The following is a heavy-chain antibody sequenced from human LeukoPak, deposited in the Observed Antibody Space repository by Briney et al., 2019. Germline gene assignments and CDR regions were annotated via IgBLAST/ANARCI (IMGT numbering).Heavy chain of an antibody. D-gene: IGHD5-18*01. V-gene: IGHV3-53*01. Sequence: GGSLRLSCAASGFTVSSNYMSWVRQAPGKGLEWVSVIYSGGSTYYADSVKGRFTISRDNSKNTLYLQMNSLRAEDTAVYYCARGMEGYSYGFDYWSQGTLVTVSS. J-gene: IGHJ4*02. CDR2: IYSGGST. CDR3: ARGMEGYSYGFDY. CDR1: GFTVSSNY.